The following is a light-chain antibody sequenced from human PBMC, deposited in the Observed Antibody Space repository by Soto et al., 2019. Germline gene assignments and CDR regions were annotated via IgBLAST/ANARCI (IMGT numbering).Light chain of an antibody. CDR3: QQYVSSPLT. CDR2: SGS. V-gene: IGKV3-20*01. J-gene: IGKJ4*01. CDR1: QSVSSNH. Sequence: DIVWRQAVGSLSLSPGERGTLSCRASQSVSSNHLAWYQQKPGQAPRLLIYSGSSRATGIPVRFSGSGSETDFPLTISKLEPEDFAVYYCQQYVSSPLTFGAGTKVDIK.